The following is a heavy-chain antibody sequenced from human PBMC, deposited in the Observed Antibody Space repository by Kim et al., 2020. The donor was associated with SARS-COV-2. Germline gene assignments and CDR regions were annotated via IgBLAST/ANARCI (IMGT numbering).Heavy chain of an antibody. V-gene: IGHV4-38-2*02. D-gene: IGHD3-22*01. CDR1: GYSISSGYY. J-gene: IGHJ5*02. CDR3: ARPFPEDSSGYLREDEEFDP. Sequence: SETLSLTCTVSGYSISSGYYWGWIRQPPGKGLEWIGSIYHSGSTYYNPSLKSRVTISVDTSKNQFSLKLSSVTAADTAVYYCARPFPEDSSGYLREDEEFDPWGQGTLVTVSS. CDR2: IYHSGST.